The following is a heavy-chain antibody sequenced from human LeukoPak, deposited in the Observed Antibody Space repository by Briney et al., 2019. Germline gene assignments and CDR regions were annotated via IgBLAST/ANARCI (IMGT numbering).Heavy chain of an antibody. CDR1: GGSFSGYY. J-gene: IGHJ3*02. Sequence: PSETLSLTCAVYGGSFSGYYWSWIRQPPGKGLEWIGEINHSGSINYNPSLKSRVTISVDTSKNQFSLKLSSVTAADTAVYYCARVRGQLLGLLKDAFDIWGQGTMVTVSS. V-gene: IGHV4-34*01. CDR3: ARVRGQLLGLLKDAFDI. D-gene: IGHD3-9*01. CDR2: INHSGSI.